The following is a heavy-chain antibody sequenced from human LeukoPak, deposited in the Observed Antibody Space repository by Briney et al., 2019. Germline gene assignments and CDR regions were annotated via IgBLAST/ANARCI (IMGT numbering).Heavy chain of an antibody. V-gene: IGHV3-23*01. CDR3: AREVAGTRSRPFDP. Sequence: QSGGSLRLSCAASGFTFSSYAMSWVRQAPGKGLEWVSAISGSGGSTYCADSVKGRFTISRDNSKNTLYLQMISLRAEDTAVYYCAREVAGTRSRPFDPWGQGTLVTVSS. J-gene: IGHJ5*02. CDR1: GFTFSSYA. D-gene: IGHD6-19*01. CDR2: ISGSGGST.